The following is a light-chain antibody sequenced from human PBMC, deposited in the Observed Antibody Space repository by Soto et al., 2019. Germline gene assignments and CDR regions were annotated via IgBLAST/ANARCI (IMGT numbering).Light chain of an antibody. CDR3: QQYRNWSPMYT. Sequence: EIVMTQSPATLSVSPGERATLSGRASQSVSSNLAWYQQNPGQAPRLLIYGASTRAIGIPARFSGSGSGTEFTLTISSLQSEGFAVYSCQQYRNWSPMYTFGQGPKLEIK. V-gene: IGKV3-15*01. CDR2: GAS. J-gene: IGKJ2*01. CDR1: QSVSSN.